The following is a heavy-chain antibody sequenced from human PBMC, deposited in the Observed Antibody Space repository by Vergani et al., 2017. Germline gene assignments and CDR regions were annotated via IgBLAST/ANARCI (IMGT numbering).Heavy chain of an antibody. J-gene: IGHJ4*02. CDR2: IIPIMGTA. CDR1: GGTFSSCT. Sequence: QVQLVQSGAEVKKPGSSVKVSCKASGGTFSSCTISWVRQAPGQGLEWMGGIIPIMGTAKYAQKFQGRVTISADESTSTAYMELNSLRSEDTAVYYCARLRPADYWGQGSLVTVSS. V-gene: IGHV1-69*01. CDR3: ARLRPADY. D-gene: IGHD2-2*01.